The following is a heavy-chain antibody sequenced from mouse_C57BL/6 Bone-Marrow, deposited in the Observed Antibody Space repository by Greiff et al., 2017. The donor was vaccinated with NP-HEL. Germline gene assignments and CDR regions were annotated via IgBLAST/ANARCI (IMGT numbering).Heavy chain of an antibody. J-gene: IGHJ2*01. V-gene: IGHV14-4*01. CDR2: IDPENGDT. Sequence: VQLQQSGAELVRPGASVKLSCTASGFNIKDDYMHWVKQRPEQGLEWIGWIDPENGDTEYASKFQGKATITADTSSNTAYLQLSSLTSEDTAVYYCTMPYDDDEGDYWGQGTTLTVSS. D-gene: IGHD2-4*01. CDR1: GFNIKDDY. CDR3: TMPYDDDEGDY.